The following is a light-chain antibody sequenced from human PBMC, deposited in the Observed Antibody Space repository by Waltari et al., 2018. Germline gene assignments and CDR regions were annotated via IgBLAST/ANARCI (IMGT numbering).Light chain of an antibody. Sequence: QSALTQPASVSGSPGQSITIHCTGTSSDVGRYNFVSRFQQHPGNAPKLVIHDVSDRPSGVSSRFSGSKSGNTASLTISGLQAEDEADYYCFSYTSFNTRVFGTGTKVTVL. CDR3: FSYTSFNTRV. CDR2: DVS. J-gene: IGLJ1*01. CDR1: SSDVGRYNF. V-gene: IGLV2-14*03.